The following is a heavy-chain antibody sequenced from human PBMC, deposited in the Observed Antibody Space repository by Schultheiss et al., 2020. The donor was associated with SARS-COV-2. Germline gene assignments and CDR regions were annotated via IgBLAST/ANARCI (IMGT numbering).Heavy chain of an antibody. CDR1: GYTFTSYD. J-gene: IGHJ4*02. V-gene: IGHV1-8*01. CDR3: ARGPGRWYYDY. CDR2: MNPNSGNT. Sequence: ASVKVSCKASGYTFTSYDINWVRQATGQGLEWMGWMNPNSGNTGYAQKLQGRVTMTTDTSTSTAYMELRSLRSDDTAVYYCARGPGRWYYDYWGQGTLVTVSS. D-gene: IGHD4-23*01.